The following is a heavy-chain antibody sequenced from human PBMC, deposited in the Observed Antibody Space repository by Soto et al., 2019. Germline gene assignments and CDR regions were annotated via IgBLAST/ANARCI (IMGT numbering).Heavy chain of an antibody. D-gene: IGHD3-22*01. V-gene: IGHV1-69*13. J-gene: IGHJ4*02. CDR3: ASLPTYYYDSSGQVDY. Sequence: SVKVSCKASGGTFSSYAVSWVRQAPGQGLEWMGGIIPIFGTANYAQKFQGRVTITADESTSTAYMELSSLRSEDTAVYYCASLPTYYYDSSGQVDYWGQGTLVTVSS. CDR1: GGTFSSYA. CDR2: IIPIFGTA.